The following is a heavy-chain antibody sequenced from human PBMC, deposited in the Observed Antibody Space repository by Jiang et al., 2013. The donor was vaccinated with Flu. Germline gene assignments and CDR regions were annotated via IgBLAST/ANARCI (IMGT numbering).Heavy chain of an antibody. V-gene: IGHV1-69*01. CDR2: IDPSFPAG. CDR3: ARQFSAVYGMDI. J-gene: IGHJ6*02. Sequence: SGAEVKKPRSSVKVSCKVSGGTFGTYTIHWVRQAPGQGLEWMGGIDPSFPAGNYAQKFQGRVTITADESTRTSYMELSSLRSDDTAVYYCARQFSAVYGMDIWGQGTTVPVSS. D-gene: IGHD5-24*01. CDR1: GGTFGTYT.